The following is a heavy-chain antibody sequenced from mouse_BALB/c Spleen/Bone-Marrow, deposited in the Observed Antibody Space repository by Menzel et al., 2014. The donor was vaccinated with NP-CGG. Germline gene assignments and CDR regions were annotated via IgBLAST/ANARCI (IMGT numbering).Heavy chain of an antibody. D-gene: IGHD2-10*02. J-gene: IGHJ3*01. V-gene: IGHV1-61*01. CDR1: GYTFTSYW. CDR3: ARGYGNSVAWFAY. CDR2: IDPSDSET. Sequence: VQLQQSGAELVRPGTSVKLSCKAAGYTFTSYWMDWGRQRPGQGLEWIGMIDPSDSETHYNQMFKDKATLTVDKSSSTAYVQLSSLTSEDSAVYYCARGYGNSVAWFAYWGQGSLVTVSA.